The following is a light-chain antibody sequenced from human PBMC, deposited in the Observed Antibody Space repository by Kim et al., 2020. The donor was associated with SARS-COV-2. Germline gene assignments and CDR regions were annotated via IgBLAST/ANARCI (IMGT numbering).Light chain of an antibody. Sequence: SVSVGDRVTITCRASQSISGWLAWYQQKPGKAPKLLIYKASSLQNGVSSRFSGSGYGTEFTLTISSLQPDDFATYFCQQYNSEPYTFGQGTKLEIK. CDR3: QQYNSEPYT. J-gene: IGKJ2*01. V-gene: IGKV1-5*03. CDR2: KAS. CDR1: QSISGW.